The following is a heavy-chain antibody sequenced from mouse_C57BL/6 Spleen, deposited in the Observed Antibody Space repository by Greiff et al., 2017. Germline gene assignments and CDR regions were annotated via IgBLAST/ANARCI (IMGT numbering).Heavy chain of an antibody. CDR2: IWSGGST. J-gene: IGHJ4*01. CDR3: ARRAIYYGNYNSAMDY. CDR1: GFSLTSYG. D-gene: IGHD2-1*01. V-gene: IGHV2-2*01. Sequence: QVQLKESGPGLVQPSQSLSITCTVSGFSLTSYGVHWVRQSPGKGLEWLGVIWSGGSTDYNAAFISRLSISKDNSKSQVFFKMNSLQADDTAIYYCARRAIYYGNYNSAMDYWGQGTSVTVSS.